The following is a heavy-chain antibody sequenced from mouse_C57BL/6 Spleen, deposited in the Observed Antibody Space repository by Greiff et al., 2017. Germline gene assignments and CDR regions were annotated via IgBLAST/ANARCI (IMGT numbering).Heavy chain of an antibody. D-gene: IGHD3-2*02. CDR3: TTSQAYAMDY. CDR1: GFNIKDDY. Sequence: EVKVVESGAELVRPGASVKLSCTASGFNIKDDYMHWVKQRPEQGLEWIGWIDPENGDTEYASKFQGKATITADTPSNTAYLQLSSLTSEDTAVYYCTTSQAYAMDYWGQGTSGTVSS. V-gene: IGHV14-4*01. J-gene: IGHJ4*01. CDR2: IDPENGDT.